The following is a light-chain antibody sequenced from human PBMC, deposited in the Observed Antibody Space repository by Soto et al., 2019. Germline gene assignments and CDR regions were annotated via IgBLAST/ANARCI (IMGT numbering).Light chain of an antibody. CDR3: QSYDSSLSGSYV. J-gene: IGLJ1*01. V-gene: IGLV2-14*02. CDR2: GNN. Sequence: QSALTQPASVSGSPGQSTTISCTGSSSAVGSYRLVSWYQHHPGKVPKLIIYGNNNRPSGVPDRFSASKSGTSASLAITGLQAEDEADYYCQSYDSSLSGSYVFGTGTKVTVL. CDR1: SSAVGSYRL.